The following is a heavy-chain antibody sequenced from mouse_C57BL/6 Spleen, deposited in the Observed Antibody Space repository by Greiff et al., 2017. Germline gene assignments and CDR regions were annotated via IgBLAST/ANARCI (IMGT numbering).Heavy chain of an antibody. CDR3: ARREASGFAD. CDR1: GYTFTSYS. J-gene: IGHJ3*01. D-gene: IGHD6-1*01. V-gene: IGHV1-55*01. CDR2: IDPGSGRT. Sequence: QVQLQQPGAELVKPGASVKMSCKASGYTFTSYSITWVKQRHGQGLEWIGDIDPGSGRTIYNEKFKGKATLTVDTSSSTAYMQLSSLTSEDSAVYYCARREASGFADWGQGTLVTV.